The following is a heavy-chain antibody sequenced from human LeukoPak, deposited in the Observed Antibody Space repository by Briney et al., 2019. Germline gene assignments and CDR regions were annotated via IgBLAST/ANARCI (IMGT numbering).Heavy chain of an antibody. CDR1: GFTFTTYW. CDR2: IKGDGSGS. CDR3: ARDPPSDAGCAPDY. V-gene: IGHV3-7*01. Sequence: GGSLRLSCAASGFTFTTYWMSWVRQAPGKGLEWVANIKGDGSGSYYADSVKGRFTLTRDNAKNSVNLQMNSLRAEDTAVYYCARDPPSDAGCAPDYWGQGTLVTVSS. J-gene: IGHJ4*02. D-gene: IGHD2-2*01.